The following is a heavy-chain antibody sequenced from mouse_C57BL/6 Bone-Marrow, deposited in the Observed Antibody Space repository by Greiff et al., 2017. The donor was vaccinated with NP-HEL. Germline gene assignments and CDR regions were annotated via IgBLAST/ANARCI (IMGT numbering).Heavy chain of an antibody. CDR3: ARHDLGRGDYYAMDY. D-gene: IGHD4-1*01. J-gene: IGHJ4*01. CDR2: LWGGGST. CDR1: GFSLTSYG. Sequence: QVQLQESGPGLVAPSPCLSITCTVSGFSLTSYGVDWVRQPPGKGLEWLGVLWGGGSTNYNSALMYRLSISKDHSKVQVFLKTNSLQTNDTAMYYCARHDLGRGDYYAMDYWGQGTSVTVSS. V-gene: IGHV2-9*01.